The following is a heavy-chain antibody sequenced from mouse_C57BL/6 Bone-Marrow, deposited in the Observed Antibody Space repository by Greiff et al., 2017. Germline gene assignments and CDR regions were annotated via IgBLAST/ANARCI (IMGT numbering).Heavy chain of an antibody. CDR2: INPSSGYS. CDR1: GFTFTSYW. J-gene: IGHJ3*01. Sequence: QVQLQQSGAELAQPGASVKLSCKASGFTFTSYWMHWVKQRPGQGLEWIGYINPSSGYSKSNQKFKDKATFTADKSSSAAYMQLSSLTYDDSAVYYCARGLRLLFAYWGQGTLVTVSA. D-gene: IGHD3-2*02. V-gene: IGHV1-7*01. CDR3: ARGLRLLFAY.